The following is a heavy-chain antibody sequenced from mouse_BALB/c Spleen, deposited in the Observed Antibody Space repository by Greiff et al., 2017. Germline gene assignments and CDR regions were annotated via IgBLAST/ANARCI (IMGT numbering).Heavy chain of an antibody. CDR1: GFTFSSYA. Sequence: DVKLVESGGGLVKPGGSLKLSCAASGFTFSSYAMSWVRQTPEKRLEWVASISSGGSTYYPDSVKGRFTISRDNARNILYLQMSSLRSEDTAMYYCARGGSYYDYDAGYAMDYWGQGTSVTVSA. CDR2: ISSGGST. V-gene: IGHV5-6-5*01. J-gene: IGHJ4*01. CDR3: ARGGSYYDYDAGYAMDY. D-gene: IGHD2-4*01.